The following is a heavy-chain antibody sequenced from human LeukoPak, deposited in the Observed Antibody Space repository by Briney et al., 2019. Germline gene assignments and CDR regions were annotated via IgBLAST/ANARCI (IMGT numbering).Heavy chain of an antibody. J-gene: IGHJ4*02. D-gene: IGHD1-1*01. Sequence: PGGSLRLSCAASGFIFSSYGMHWVRQAPGKGLEWVAVIWYDGSNKYYADSVKGRFTISRDNSKNTLYLQMNSLRAEDTAVYYCAKDNNWNDGPFDYWGQGTLVTVSS. CDR1: GFIFSSYG. V-gene: IGHV3-33*06. CDR3: AKDNNWNDGPFDY. CDR2: IWYDGSNK.